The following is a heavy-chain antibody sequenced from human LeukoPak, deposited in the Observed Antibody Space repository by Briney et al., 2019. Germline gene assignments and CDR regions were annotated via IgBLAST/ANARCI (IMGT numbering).Heavy chain of an antibody. CDR2: ISWNSGSI. D-gene: IGHD3-10*01. Sequence: GGSLRLSCAASGFTFDDYAMHWVRQAPGKGLEWVSGISWNSGSIGYVDSVKGRFTISRDNAKNSLYLQMNSLRAENTALYYCAKGITMVRGVKDAFDIWGQGTMVTVSS. CDR1: GFTFDDYA. CDR3: AKGITMVRGVKDAFDI. J-gene: IGHJ3*02. V-gene: IGHV3-9*01.